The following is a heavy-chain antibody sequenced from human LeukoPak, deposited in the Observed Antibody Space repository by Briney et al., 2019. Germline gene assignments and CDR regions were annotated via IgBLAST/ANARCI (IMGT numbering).Heavy chain of an antibody. CDR2: ISYDGSNK. V-gene: IGHV3-30*18. CDR3: AKAVGGSSSL. D-gene: IGHD1-26*01. Sequence: PGRSLRLSCAASGFILSSYGMHWVCQAPGKRLEWVAVISYDGSNKYYADSVKGRFTISRDNSKNTLYLQMNSLRAEDTAVYYCAKAVGGSSSLWGQGTLVTVSS. CDR1: GFILSSYG. J-gene: IGHJ4*02.